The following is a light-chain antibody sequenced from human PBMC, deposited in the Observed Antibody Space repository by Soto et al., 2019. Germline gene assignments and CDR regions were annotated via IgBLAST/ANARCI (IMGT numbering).Light chain of an antibody. J-gene: IGKJ1*01. Sequence: DIQMTQSPSTLSASVGDRVTITCRASQSISSWLAWYQQKPGKAPKLLIYDASSLESGVPSRFSGSGSGTAFTLTIGSLHPDDFATYYCQQYNSYSSWTFGQGTKVEIK. CDR2: DAS. V-gene: IGKV1-5*01. CDR3: QQYNSYSSWT. CDR1: QSISSW.